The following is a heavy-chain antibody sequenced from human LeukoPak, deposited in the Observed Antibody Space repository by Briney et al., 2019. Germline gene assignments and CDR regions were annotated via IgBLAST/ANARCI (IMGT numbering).Heavy chain of an antibody. D-gene: IGHD5-12*01. V-gene: IGHV1-69*04. Sequence: ASVKVSCKASGGTFSSYAISWVRQAPGQGLEWMGRIIPILGIANYAQKFQGRVTITADKSTSTAYMELSSLRSEDTAVYYCARARGYSGYEEDHWGQGTLVTVSS. J-gene: IGHJ4*02. CDR3: ARARGYSGYEEDH. CDR1: GGTFSSYA. CDR2: IIPILGIA.